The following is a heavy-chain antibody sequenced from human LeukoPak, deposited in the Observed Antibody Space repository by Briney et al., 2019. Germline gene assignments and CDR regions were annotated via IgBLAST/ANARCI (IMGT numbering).Heavy chain of an antibody. V-gene: IGHV1-69*06. CDR1: GGTFSSYA. Sequence: SVKVSCKASGGTFSSYAISWVRQAPGQGLEWRGGIIPIFGTANYAQKFQGRVTITADKSTSTAYMELSSLRSEDTAVYYCARTVAGIGYFDYWGQGTLVTVSS. D-gene: IGHD6-19*01. CDR3: ARTVAGIGYFDY. CDR2: IIPIFGTA. J-gene: IGHJ4*02.